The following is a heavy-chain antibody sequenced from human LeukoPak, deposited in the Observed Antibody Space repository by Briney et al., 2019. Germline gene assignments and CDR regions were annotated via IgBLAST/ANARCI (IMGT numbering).Heavy chain of an antibody. CDR2: MNPNSGNT. Sequence: ASVKVSCKASGYTFTSYDINWVRQATGQGLEWMGWMNPNSGNTGYAQKFQGRVTITRNTSISTAYMELSSLRSEDTAVYYCARSRWELYYYYYMDVWGKGTTVTVSS. V-gene: IGHV1-8*03. CDR3: ARSRWELYYYYYMDV. CDR1: GYTFTSYD. D-gene: IGHD1-26*01. J-gene: IGHJ6*03.